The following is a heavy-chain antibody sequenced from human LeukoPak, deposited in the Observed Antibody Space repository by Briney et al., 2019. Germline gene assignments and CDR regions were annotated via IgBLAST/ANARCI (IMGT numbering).Heavy chain of an antibody. V-gene: IGHV3-48*01. CDR3: ARGLPYGSGSPY. D-gene: IGHD3-10*01. Sequence: PGGSLRLSCAASGFTVSSNYMSWVRQAPGKGLEWVSYISSSSSTIYYADSVKGRFTISRDNSKNTLYLQMNSLRAEDTAVYYCARGLPYGSGSPYWGQGTLVTVSS. CDR1: GFTVSSNY. CDR2: ISSSSSTI. J-gene: IGHJ4*02.